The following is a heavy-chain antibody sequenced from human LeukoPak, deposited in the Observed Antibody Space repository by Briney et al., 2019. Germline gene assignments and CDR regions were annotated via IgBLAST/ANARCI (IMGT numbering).Heavy chain of an antibody. CDR2: INPSGGST. CDR1: GHTFTSYY. Sequence: ASVKVSCKASGHTFTSYYMHWVRQAPGQGLEWMGIINPSGGSTSYAQKFQGRVTMTRDTSTSTVYMELSSLRSEDTAVYYCARAPYCSSTSCPSDFDYWGQGTLVTVSS. CDR3: ARAPYCSSTSCPSDFDY. V-gene: IGHV1-46*01. D-gene: IGHD2-2*01. J-gene: IGHJ4*02.